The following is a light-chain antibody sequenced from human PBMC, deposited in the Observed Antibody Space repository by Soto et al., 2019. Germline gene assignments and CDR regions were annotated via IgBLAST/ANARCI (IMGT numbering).Light chain of an antibody. CDR3: QQYGSSPPT. CDR2: GAS. J-gene: IGKJ5*01. CDR1: QSISRY. V-gene: IGKV3-20*01. Sequence: IVLTQSPGTLSLSPGERTTLSCRASQSISRYLAWYQQKPGQGPRLLIYGASSRATGTPDRFSGSGSGTDFTLTISRLEPEDFAVYYCQQYGSSPPTFGQGTRLEIK.